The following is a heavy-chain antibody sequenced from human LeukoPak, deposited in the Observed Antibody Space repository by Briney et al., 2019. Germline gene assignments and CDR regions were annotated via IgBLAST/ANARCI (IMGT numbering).Heavy chain of an antibody. V-gene: IGHV4-30-4*01. CDR2: IYYSGTT. J-gene: IGHJ4*02. D-gene: IGHD2-2*01. CDR1: GGSISSGDHY. Sequence: PSETLSLTCTVSGGSISSGDHYWSWIRQPPGKGLEWIGYIYYSGTTYYNPSLMSRVTISVDTSKNQFSLKLSSVTAADTAVYYRARVTMQHYFDYWGQGTLVTVSS. CDR3: ARVTMQHYFDY.